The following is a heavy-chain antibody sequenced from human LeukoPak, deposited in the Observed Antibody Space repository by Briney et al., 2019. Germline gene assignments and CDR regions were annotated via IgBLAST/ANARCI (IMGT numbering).Heavy chain of an antibody. J-gene: IGHJ6*02. D-gene: IGHD5/OR15-5a*01. CDR2: INSDWSRT. CDR3: ARGSVQMPPDYYYYGMDV. V-gene: IGHV3-74*01. Sequence: GRCLRLSCGASGFTLSIYWMHWVRHAPGEGLVWVSRINSDWSRTSYADSVKGRFTISRDNAKNTLYLQMTSLRAEDTAMSYGARGSVQMPPDYYYYGMDVWGQGTTVTVSS. CDR1: GFTLSIYW.